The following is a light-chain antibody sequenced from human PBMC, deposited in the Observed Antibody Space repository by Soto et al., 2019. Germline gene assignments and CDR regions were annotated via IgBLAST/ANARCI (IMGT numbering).Light chain of an antibody. Sequence: EIVFTQSPGTLSLSPGERATLSCRASQSVSSSYLAWYQQKPGQAPRLLIYGASSRATGIPDRFSGSGSGTDFTLTISRLEPEDFAVYYCQQYGSSFFTFGPGTKVDIK. CDR2: GAS. J-gene: IGKJ3*01. CDR3: QQYGSSFFT. V-gene: IGKV3-20*01. CDR1: QSVSSSY.